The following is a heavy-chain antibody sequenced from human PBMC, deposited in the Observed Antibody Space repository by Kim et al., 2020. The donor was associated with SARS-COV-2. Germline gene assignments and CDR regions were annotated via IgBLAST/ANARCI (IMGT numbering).Heavy chain of an antibody. CDR2: IYYSGST. CDR3: AAAGYSSSWYGTGYWYFDL. Sequence: SETLSLTCTVSGGSISSYYWSWIRQPPGKGLEWIGYIYYSGSTNYNPSLKSRVTISVDTSKNQFSLKLSSVTAAGTAVYYCAAAGYSSSWYGTGYWYFDLWGRGTLVTVSS. V-gene: IGHV4-59*01. CDR1: GGSISSYY. D-gene: IGHD6-13*01. J-gene: IGHJ2*01.